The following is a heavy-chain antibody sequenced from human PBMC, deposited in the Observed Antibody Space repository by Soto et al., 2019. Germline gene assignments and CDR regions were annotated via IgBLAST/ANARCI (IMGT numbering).Heavy chain of an antibody. CDR2: IYHSGST. Sequence: QVQLQESGPGLVKPSGTLSLTCAVSGGSISSSNWWSWVRQPPGKGLEWIGEIYHSGSTNYNPSLKSRLTISVDKSKNQFSLKLSSVTAADTAVYYCARDHEHDYSNYYGMDVWRQGPTVTVSS. J-gene: IGHJ6*02. V-gene: IGHV4-4*02. CDR1: GGSISSSNW. CDR3: ARDHEHDYSNYYGMDV. D-gene: IGHD4-4*01.